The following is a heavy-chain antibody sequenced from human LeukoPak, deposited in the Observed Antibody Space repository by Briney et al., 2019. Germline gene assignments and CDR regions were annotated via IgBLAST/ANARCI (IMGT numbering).Heavy chain of an antibody. CDR1: GGTFSSYA. CDR3: AGPITFGGVIVSWFDP. D-gene: IGHD3-16*02. J-gene: IGHJ5*02. Sequence: SVKVSCKXSGGTFSSYAISWVRQAPGQGLEWMGGIIPIFGTANYSQKFQGRVTITADESTSTAYMELSSLRSEDTAVYYCAGPITFGGVIVSWFDPWGQGTLVTVSS. CDR2: IIPIFGTA. V-gene: IGHV1-69*13.